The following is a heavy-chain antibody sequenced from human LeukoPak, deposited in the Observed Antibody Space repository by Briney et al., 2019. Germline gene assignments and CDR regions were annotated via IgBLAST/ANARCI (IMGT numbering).Heavy chain of an antibody. CDR3: ARDGPTSTAPFDY. D-gene: IGHD1-26*01. J-gene: IGHJ4*02. CDR2: FYHAGNS. CDR1: GGSITSHF. V-gene: IGHV4-59*11. Sequence: SETLSLTCTVSGGSITSHFWSWIRQPPGEGLEWIGNFYHAGNSNLNPSLKSRVSMSIDTSKNQFSLKLRSMTAADTAVYYCARDGPTSTAPFDYWGQGTLVTVFS.